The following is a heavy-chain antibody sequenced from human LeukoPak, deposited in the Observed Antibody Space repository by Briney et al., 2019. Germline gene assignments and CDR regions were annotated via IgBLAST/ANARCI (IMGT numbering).Heavy chain of an antibody. CDR1: GGTFSSYA. Sequence: SVKVSCKASGGTFSSYAISWVRQAPGQGLEWMGGIIPIFGTATYAQKFQGRVTITADESTSTAYMELSSLRSEDTAVYYCARVLGEWLENWFDPWGQGTLVTVSS. J-gene: IGHJ5*02. V-gene: IGHV1-69*01. CDR3: ARVLGEWLENWFDP. D-gene: IGHD3-16*01. CDR2: IIPIFGTA.